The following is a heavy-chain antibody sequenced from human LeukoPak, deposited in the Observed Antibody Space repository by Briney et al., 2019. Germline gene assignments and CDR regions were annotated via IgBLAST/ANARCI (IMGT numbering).Heavy chain of an antibody. CDR3: AGHHPRNTVDF. CDR2: IYYSGST. D-gene: IGHD2/OR15-2a*01. J-gene: IGHJ4*02. V-gene: IGHV4-31*03. Sequence: SETLSLTCTVSGGSISSGGYYWSWVRQHPGKGLEWIGYIYYSGSTYYNPSLKSRVTISVDTSKNQFSLKLSSVTAADTAVYYCAGHHPRNTVDFWGQGTLVTVSS. CDR1: GGSISSGGYY.